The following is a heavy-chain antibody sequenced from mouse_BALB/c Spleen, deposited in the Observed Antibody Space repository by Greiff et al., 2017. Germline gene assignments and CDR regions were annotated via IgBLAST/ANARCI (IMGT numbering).Heavy chain of an antibody. D-gene: IGHD2-1*01. CDR2: ISSGSSTI. J-gene: IGHJ1*01. Sequence: EVMLVESGGGLVQPGGSRKLSCAASGFTFSSFGMHWVRQAPEKGLEWVAYISSGSSTIYYADTVKGRFTISRDNPKNNLYLQMSSLKSEDTAMYYCARGYYGNYWYFDVWGAGTTVTVSS. CDR1: GFTFSSFG. CDR3: ARGYYGNYWYFDV. V-gene: IGHV5-17*02.